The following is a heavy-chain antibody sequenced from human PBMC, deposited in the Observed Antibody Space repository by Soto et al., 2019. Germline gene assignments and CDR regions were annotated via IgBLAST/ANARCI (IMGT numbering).Heavy chain of an antibody. CDR1: GYTLNTYG. J-gene: IGHJ4*02. CDR3: ARGTYFDY. V-gene: IGHV1-18*01. Sequence: QVQLVQSGAEVKKPGASVKVSCKASGYTLNTYGITWVRQAPGQGLEWMGWISANNDHTNYPQKLQGRVTMTTDTSTSPAYMELRSLTSDATPVYYCARGTYFDYWRQGTLVTVSS. CDR2: ISANNDHT.